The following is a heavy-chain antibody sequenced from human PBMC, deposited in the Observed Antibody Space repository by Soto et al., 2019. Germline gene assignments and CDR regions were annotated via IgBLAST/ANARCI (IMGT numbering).Heavy chain of an antibody. CDR3: VADGTLSSDYAFDL. V-gene: IGHV3-15*07. CDR1: AYTFINAW. Sequence: EVQLVESGGGLVKPVESLRLSCAASAYTFINAWMNWVRQAPGKGLEWVGRINRKTEGGTTDYGAPVKGTFTISINYSINMLNTQVNSLKPEDAAVYYCVADGTLSSDYAFDLWGQGTMVTVS. J-gene: IGHJ3*01. D-gene: IGHD3-22*01. CDR2: INRKTEGGTT.